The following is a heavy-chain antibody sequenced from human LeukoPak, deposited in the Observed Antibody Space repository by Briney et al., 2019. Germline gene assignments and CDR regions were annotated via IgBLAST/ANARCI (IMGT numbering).Heavy chain of an antibody. Sequence: ASVKVSCKASGGTFSSYAISWVRQAPGQGLEWMGGIIPIFGTANYAQKFQGRVTITADESTSTAYMELSSLRSEDTAVYYCARVGYYYDSSGYFYYYYGMDVWGQGTTVTVSS. V-gene: IGHV1-69*13. CDR2: IIPIFGTA. CDR3: ARVGYYYDSSGYFYYYYGMDV. J-gene: IGHJ6*02. D-gene: IGHD3-22*01. CDR1: GGTFSSYA.